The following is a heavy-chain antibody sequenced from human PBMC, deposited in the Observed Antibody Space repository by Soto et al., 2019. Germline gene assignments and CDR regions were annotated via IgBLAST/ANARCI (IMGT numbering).Heavy chain of an antibody. J-gene: IGHJ6*03. D-gene: IGHD6-6*01. CDR1: SGSISSSNW. V-gene: IGHV4-4*02. CDR2: IYHSGST. CDR3: ARSPVISGIAARPYYYMDV. Sequence: SETLSLTCAVSSGSISSSNWWSWVRQPPGKGLEWIGEIYHSGSTNYNPSLKSRVTISVDKSKNQFSLKLRSVTAADTAVYYCARSPVISGIAARPYYYMDVWGKGTTVTVSS.